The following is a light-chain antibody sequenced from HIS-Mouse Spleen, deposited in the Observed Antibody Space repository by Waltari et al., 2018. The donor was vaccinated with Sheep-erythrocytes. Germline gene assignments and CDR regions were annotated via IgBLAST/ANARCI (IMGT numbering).Light chain of an antibody. V-gene: IGKV3-20*01. Sequence: EIVLTQSPGTLSLSPGERDTLSGRASQSVSSSYLAWYQQKPGQAPRLLIYGASSRATGIPDRFSGSGSGTDFTLTISRLEPEDFAVYYCQQYGSSPFTFGPGTKVDIK. J-gene: IGKJ3*01. CDR3: QQYGSSPFT. CDR1: QSVSSSY. CDR2: GAS.